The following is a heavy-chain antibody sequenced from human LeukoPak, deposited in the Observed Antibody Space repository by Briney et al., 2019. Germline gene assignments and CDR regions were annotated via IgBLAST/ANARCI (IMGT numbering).Heavy chain of an antibody. V-gene: IGHV4-59*08. CDR2: IYYSWNT. Sequence: ASETVSLPCSVWVGPNRIYYWRWMRGPRGKGLEWLEYIYYSWNTNYSPSLKSRVTISVEPSQNQFAQKLSSVTGGGPAVYYCARARYSGSNGYFDYWGRETRVSVS. CDR1: VGPNRIYY. CDR3: ARARYSGSNGYFDY. J-gene: IGHJ4*02. D-gene: IGHD1-26*01.